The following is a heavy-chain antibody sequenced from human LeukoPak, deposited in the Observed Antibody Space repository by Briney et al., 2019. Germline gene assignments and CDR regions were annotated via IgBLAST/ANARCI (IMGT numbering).Heavy chain of an antibody. Sequence: ASVKVSCKASGYTFTSYYMHWVRQAPGQGLEWMGIINPSGGSTSYAQKFQGRVTMTRDTSTSTVYMELSSLRSEDTAVYYCARRRRYYGSGSYQVNYMDVWGKGTTVTISS. CDR3: ARRRRYYGSGSYQVNYMDV. D-gene: IGHD3-10*01. CDR2: INPSGGST. CDR1: GYTFTSYY. J-gene: IGHJ6*03. V-gene: IGHV1-46*01.